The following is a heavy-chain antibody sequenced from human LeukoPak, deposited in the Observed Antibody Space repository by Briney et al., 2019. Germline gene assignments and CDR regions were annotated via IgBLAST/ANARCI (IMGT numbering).Heavy chain of an antibody. V-gene: IGHV3-23*01. CDR3: AISYDDSLSGGFDY. Sequence: GGSLRLSCAASGFTFSSYAMSWVRQAPGKGLEWVSAISGSGGSTYYADSVKGRFTISRDNSKHTLYLQMNSLKAEDTAVYYCAISYDDSLSGGFDYWGQGTLVTVSS. D-gene: IGHD3-22*01. CDR1: GFTFSSYA. J-gene: IGHJ4*02. CDR2: ISGSGGST.